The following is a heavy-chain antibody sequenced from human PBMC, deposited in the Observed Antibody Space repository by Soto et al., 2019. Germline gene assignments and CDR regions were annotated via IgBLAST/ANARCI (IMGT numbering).Heavy chain of an antibody. Sequence: SETLSLTCTVSGGSISDHYYMWIRQSPGKGLEYIGYIYNGGRTDYNPSLKSRVIISVDTSKNQFSLKLTSVTAADTAVYYCARGDYYDTNGPFSDAFDIWGQGTMVTVSS. CDR1: GGSISDHY. CDR3: ARGDYYDTNGPFSDAFDI. J-gene: IGHJ3*02. D-gene: IGHD3-22*01. V-gene: IGHV4-59*11. CDR2: IYNGGRT.